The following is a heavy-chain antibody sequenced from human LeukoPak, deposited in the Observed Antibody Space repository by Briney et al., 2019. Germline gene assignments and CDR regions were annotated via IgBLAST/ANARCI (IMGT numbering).Heavy chain of an antibody. D-gene: IGHD6-25*01. CDR3: ARDPSVAAPGWRRWFDP. V-gene: IGHV3-48*02. CDR1: GFVFSTYS. Sequence: GGSLRLSCTASGFVFSTYSMNWVRQAPGKGLEWVSYISGSSTTIYYADSVKGRFTTSRDNAKNSLYLQMNSLRDEDTGIYYCARDPSVAAPGWRRWFDPWGQGTLVTVSS. J-gene: IGHJ5*02. CDR2: ISGSSTTI.